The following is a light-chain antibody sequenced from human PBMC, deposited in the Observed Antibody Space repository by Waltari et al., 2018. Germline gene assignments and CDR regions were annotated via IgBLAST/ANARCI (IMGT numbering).Light chain of an antibody. V-gene: IGKV1-9*01. CDR3: LHYSNYPLI. Sequence: DIQMTQSPSSLSASVGDTVTITCRASQAIRSYLNWFQQRPGKPPKLLIYLATTLQSGVPSRFSGSGSGTEFTLTISSLQPEEFASYYCLHYSNYPLIFGGGTKVEIK. CDR1: QAIRSY. CDR2: LAT. J-gene: IGKJ4*01.